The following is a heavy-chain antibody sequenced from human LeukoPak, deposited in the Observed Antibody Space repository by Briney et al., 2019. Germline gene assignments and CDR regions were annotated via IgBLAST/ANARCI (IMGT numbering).Heavy chain of an antibody. J-gene: IGHJ3*02. CDR1: GGSFSGYY. Sequence: PSETLSLTCAVYGGSFSGYYWSWIRQPPGKGLEWIGEINHSGSTNYNPSLKSRVTISVDTSKNQFSLKLSSVTAADTAVYYCARRPYDILTGTDIWGQGTMVTVSS. D-gene: IGHD3-9*01. CDR3: ARRPYDILTGTDI. CDR2: INHSGST. V-gene: IGHV4-34*01.